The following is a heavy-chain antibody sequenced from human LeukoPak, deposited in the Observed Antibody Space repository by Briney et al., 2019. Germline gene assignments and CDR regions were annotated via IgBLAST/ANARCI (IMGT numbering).Heavy chain of an antibody. CDR2: IYHSGST. Sequence: NSSQTLSLTCTVSGGSISSGGYYWSWIRQPPGKGLEWIGYIYHSGSTYYNPSLKSRVTISVDRSKNQFSLKLSSVTAADTAVYYCARAPRITIFGVVIPHFDYWGQGTLVTVSS. J-gene: IGHJ4*02. CDR3: ARAPRITIFGVVIPHFDY. D-gene: IGHD3-3*01. V-gene: IGHV4-30-2*01. CDR1: GGSISSGGYY.